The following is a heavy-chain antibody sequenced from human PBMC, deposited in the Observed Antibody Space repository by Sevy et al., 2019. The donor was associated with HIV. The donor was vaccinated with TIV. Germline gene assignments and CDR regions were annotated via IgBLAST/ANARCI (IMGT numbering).Heavy chain of an antibody. CDR3: AKGSSSGWYVASGTFDI. V-gene: IGHV3-23*01. CDR1: GFTFSTYA. Sequence: GGSLRLSCAASGFTFSTYAMNWVRQAPGKGLEWVLGVSGSGGNTYYAVSVKGRFTISRDNSKNTFYLQMNSLRAEDTATYYCAKGSSSGWYVASGTFDIWGQGTMVTVSS. CDR2: VSGSGGNT. D-gene: IGHD6-19*01. J-gene: IGHJ3*02.